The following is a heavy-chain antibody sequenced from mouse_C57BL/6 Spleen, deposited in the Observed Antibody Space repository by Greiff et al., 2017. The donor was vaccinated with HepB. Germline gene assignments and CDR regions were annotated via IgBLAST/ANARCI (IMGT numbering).Heavy chain of an antibody. J-gene: IGHJ2*01. Sequence: VKLQESGAELVRPGASVTLSCKASGYTFTDYEMHWVKQTPVHGLEWIGAIDPETGGTAYNQKFKGKAILTADKSSSTAYMELRSLTSEDSAVYYCTRWGANWGFDYWGQGTTL. D-gene: IGHD4-1*01. CDR1: GYTFTDYE. CDR3: TRWGANWGFDY. V-gene: IGHV1-15*01. CDR2: IDPETGGT.